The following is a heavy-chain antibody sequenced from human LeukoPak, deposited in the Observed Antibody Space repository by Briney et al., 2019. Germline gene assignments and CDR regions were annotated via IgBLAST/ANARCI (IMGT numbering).Heavy chain of an antibody. V-gene: IGHV1-69*13. CDR1: GGTFSSYA. Sequence: SVKVSCKASGGTFSSYAISWVRQAPGQGLEWMGGIIPIFGTANYAQKFQGRVTITADESTSTAYMELSSLRSEDTAVYYCASCGLREAYYYYYGMDVWGQGTTVTVSS. J-gene: IGHJ6*02. CDR2: IIPIFGTA. CDR3: ASCGLREAYYYYYGMDV.